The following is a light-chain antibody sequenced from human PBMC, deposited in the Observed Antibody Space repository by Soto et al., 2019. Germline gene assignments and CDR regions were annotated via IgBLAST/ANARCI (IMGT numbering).Light chain of an antibody. CDR3: QQYNSSWT. CDR1: QSVSGW. Sequence: DIQMTQSPSTLSASVGDRVTITCRASQSVSGWLAWSQQNPGRAPKLLIYKASSLESGVPSRFSGSGFGAEFTLTINSLQPDDFATYYCQQYNSSWTFGQGTKVEMK. CDR2: KAS. V-gene: IGKV1-5*03. J-gene: IGKJ1*01.